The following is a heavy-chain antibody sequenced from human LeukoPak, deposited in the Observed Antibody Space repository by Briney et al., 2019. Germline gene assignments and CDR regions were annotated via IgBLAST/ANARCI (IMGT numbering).Heavy chain of an antibody. Sequence: SETLSLTCTVSSGSISSSNYYWGWIRQPPGKGLEWIGSIYYSGISYYNPSPKSRVTISVDTSKNQFSLKLTSVTAADTAVYYCARRSYSSAWGEGFDYWGQGTLVTVSS. V-gene: IGHV4-39*01. CDR3: ARRSYSSAWGEGFDY. CDR2: IYYSGIS. J-gene: IGHJ4*02. D-gene: IGHD6-25*01. CDR1: SGSISSSNYY.